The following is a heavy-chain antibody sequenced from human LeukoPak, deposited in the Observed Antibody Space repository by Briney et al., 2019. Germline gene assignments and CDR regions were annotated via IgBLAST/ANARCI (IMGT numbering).Heavy chain of an antibody. CDR1: GGSISSYY. J-gene: IGHJ6*03. D-gene: IGHD2-2*01. Sequence: SETLSLTCTVSGGSISSYYWSWIRQPPGKGLEWIGYIYYSGSTNYNPSLKSRVTISVDTSKNQFSLKLSSVTAADTAVYYCARAVYCSSTSCSYYMDVWGKGTTVTVSS. CDR3: ARAVYCSSTSCSYYMDV. CDR2: IYYSGST. V-gene: IGHV4-59*01.